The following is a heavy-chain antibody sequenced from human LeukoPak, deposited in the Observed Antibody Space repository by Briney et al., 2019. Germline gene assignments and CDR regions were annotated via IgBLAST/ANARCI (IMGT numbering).Heavy chain of an antibody. CDR2: IKQDGSEK. Sequence: GGSLRLSCAASGFTFSSYWMSWVRQAPGKGLEWVANIKQDGSEKYYVDSVKGRFTISRDNAKNSLYLQMNSLRAEDTAVYYCARDSYDFWSGYYIDYWGREPWSPSPQ. D-gene: IGHD3-3*01. J-gene: IGHJ4*02. V-gene: IGHV3-7*01. CDR3: ARDSYDFWSGYYIDY. CDR1: GFTFSSYW.